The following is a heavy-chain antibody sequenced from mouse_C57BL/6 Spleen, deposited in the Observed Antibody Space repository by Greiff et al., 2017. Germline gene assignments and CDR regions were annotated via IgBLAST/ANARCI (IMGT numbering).Heavy chain of an antibody. D-gene: IGHD1-1*01. CDR3: ARGAFITTVVGAMDY. Sequence: EVKLVESGGDLVKPGGSLKLSCAASGFTFSSYGMSWVRQTPDKRLEWVATISSGGSYTYYPDSVKGRFTISRDNAKNTLYLQMSSLKSEDTAMYYCARGAFITTVVGAMDYWGQGTSVTVSS. CDR1: GFTFSSYG. CDR2: ISSGGSYT. J-gene: IGHJ4*01. V-gene: IGHV5-6*01.